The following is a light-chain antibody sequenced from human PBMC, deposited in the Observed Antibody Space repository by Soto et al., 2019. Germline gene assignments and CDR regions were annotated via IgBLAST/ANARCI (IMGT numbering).Light chain of an antibody. V-gene: IGLV2-8*01. CDR2: EVN. J-gene: IGLJ2*01. Sequence: QSALTQPPSASGSPGQSVTISCTGTSSDVGGYNYVSWYQHHPGKAPKLMIYEVNKRPSGVSDRFSGSKSGNTASLTVSGLQAEDEADYYCSAYGGSNSMVVFGGGTKLTVL. CDR1: SSDVGGYNY. CDR3: SAYGGSNSMVV.